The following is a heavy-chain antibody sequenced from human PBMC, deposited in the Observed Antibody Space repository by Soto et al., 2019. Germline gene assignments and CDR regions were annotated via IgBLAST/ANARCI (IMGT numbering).Heavy chain of an antibody. CDR3: ARDSGRDYSNYPLGY. CDR2: ISAYNGNT. Sequence: ASVKVSCKASGYTFTSYGISWVRQAPGQGLEWMGWISAYNGNTNYAQKLQGRVTMTTDTSTSTAYMELRSLRSDDTAVYYCARDSGRDYSNYPLGYWGQGTLVTVSS. J-gene: IGHJ4*02. V-gene: IGHV1-18*01. CDR1: GYTFTSYG. D-gene: IGHD4-4*01.